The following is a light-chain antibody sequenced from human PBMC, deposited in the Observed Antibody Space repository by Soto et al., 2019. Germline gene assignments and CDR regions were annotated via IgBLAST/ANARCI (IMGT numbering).Light chain of an antibody. V-gene: IGKV1-5*03. CDR2: KAS. CDR1: ESIKTW. CDR3: QQYNVYPYT. Sequence: DIQMTQSPSTLSASVGDRVTITCRASESIKTWLAWYQQRPGKAPNLLIYKASSLQGGVSSRFSGSGSGTEFTLIISSLQPDDSATYYCQQYNVYPYTFGQGTKVQI. J-gene: IGKJ2*01.